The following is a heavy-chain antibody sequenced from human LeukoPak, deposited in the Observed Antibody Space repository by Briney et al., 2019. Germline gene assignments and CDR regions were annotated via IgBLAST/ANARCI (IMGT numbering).Heavy chain of an antibody. D-gene: IGHD3-22*01. CDR1: GFSLSTSGVG. CDR3: AHRRSPYYYDSSAPAWIDP. V-gene: IGHV2-5*01. Sequence: SGATLVNPTQALTLTCTFSGFSLSTSGVGVGWIRQPPGKALEWLALIYWNDDKRYSPSLKSRLTITKDTSKNQVVLTMTNMDPVDTATYYCAHRRSPYYYDSSAPAWIDPGGQDTLVTVSS. J-gene: IGHJ5*02. CDR2: IYWNDDK.